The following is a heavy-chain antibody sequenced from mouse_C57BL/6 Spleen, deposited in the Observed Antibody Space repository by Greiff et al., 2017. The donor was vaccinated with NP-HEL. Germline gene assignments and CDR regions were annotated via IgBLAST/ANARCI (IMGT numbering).Heavy chain of an antibody. CDR2: INPYNGGT. D-gene: IGHD2-10*02. CDR3: ARSQYDYDAIDY. CDR1: GYTFTDSY. V-gene: IGHV1-19*01. Sequence: EVQLQQSGPVLVKPGASVKMSCKASGYTFTDSYMNWVKQSHGKSLEWIGVINPYNGGTSYNQKFKGKATLTVDKSSSTAYMALNSLTSEDSAVYYCARSQYDYDAIDYWGQGTSVTVSS. J-gene: IGHJ4*01.